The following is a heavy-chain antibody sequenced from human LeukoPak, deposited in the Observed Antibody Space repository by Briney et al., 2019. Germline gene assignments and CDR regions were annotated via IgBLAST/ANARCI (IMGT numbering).Heavy chain of an antibody. Sequence: SETLSVTCTVSGGSISSSSYYWGWIRQPPGKGLEWIGSIYYSGSTYYNPSLKSRVTISVDTSKNQFSLKLSSVTAADTAVYYCGRIHRDSGSPTWFYWGQGTLVTVSS. CDR3: GRIHRDSGSPTWFY. CDR1: GGSISSSSYY. J-gene: IGHJ4*02. D-gene: IGHD3-10*01. V-gene: IGHV4-39*07. CDR2: IYYSGST.